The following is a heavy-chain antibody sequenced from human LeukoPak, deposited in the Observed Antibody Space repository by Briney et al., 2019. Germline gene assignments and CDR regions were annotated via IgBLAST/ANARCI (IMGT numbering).Heavy chain of an antibody. CDR2: IFYSGST. CDR1: GGSISSSSYY. J-gene: IGHJ4*02. Sequence: PSETLSLTCTVSGGSISSSSYYWGWIRQPPGKGLEWIGSIFYSGSTYYNPSLKSRVTISVDTSKNQFSLKLRSVTAADTAVYYCASLLLRYDSSGPYSNFGYWGQGTLVTVSS. CDR3: ASLLLRYDSSGPYSNFGY. D-gene: IGHD3-22*01. V-gene: IGHV4-39*01.